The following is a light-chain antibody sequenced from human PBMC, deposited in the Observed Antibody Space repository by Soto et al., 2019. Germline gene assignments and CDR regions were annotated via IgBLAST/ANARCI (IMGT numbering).Light chain of an antibody. J-gene: IGKJ4*01. CDR3: LQYNSYPLT. CDR1: QSISSW. CDR2: DAS. Sequence: DIQMTQFPSTLSASVGDRVTITCRASQSISSWLAWYQQKPGKAPKVLIYDASSLESGVPSRFSGSGSGTEFPLTISSLQPDDFATYYCLQYNSYPLTFGGGTKVEIK. V-gene: IGKV1-5*01.